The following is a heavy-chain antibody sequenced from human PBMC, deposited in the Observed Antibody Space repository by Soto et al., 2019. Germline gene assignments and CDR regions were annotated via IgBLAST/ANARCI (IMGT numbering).Heavy chain of an antibody. J-gene: IGHJ4*02. Sequence: EVQLVESGGGLVQPGGSLRLSCAASGFTFSSYWMHWVRQAPGKGLVWVSRINSDGSSTSYADSVKGRFTISRDNAKNTLYLRMNSLRAEDTAVYYCVRTSLVVAAATREAYWGQGTLVPVSS. CDR2: INSDGSST. CDR3: VRTSLVVAAATREAY. D-gene: IGHD2-15*01. V-gene: IGHV3-74*01. CDR1: GFTFSSYW.